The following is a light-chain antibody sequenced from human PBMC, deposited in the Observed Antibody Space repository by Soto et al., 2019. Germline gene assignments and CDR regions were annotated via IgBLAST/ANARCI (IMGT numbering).Light chain of an antibody. CDR2: DAS. J-gene: IGKJ1*01. Sequence: VTTQDTPTLEASRVERALISSRASQSVSSYLAWYQQKPGQAPRLLIYDASNRATGIPVRFSGSGSETEFTLSSNCLQSEDFAVCYCQQYISLPTFGQGTKVDIK. CDR1: QSVSSY. V-gene: IGKV3D-15*01. CDR3: QQYISLPT.